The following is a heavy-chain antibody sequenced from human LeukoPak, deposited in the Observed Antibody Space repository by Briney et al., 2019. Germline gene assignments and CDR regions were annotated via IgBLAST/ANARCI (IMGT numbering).Heavy chain of an antibody. Sequence: ASVKVSCKASGYTFTFYYMHWVRQAPGQGLEWMGWINPNSGGTNYAQKFQGRVTMTRDTSISTAYMELSRLRSDDTAVYYCARSLYCSSTSCYTFDYWGQGTLVTVSS. V-gene: IGHV1-2*02. CDR1: GYTFTFYY. J-gene: IGHJ4*02. D-gene: IGHD2-2*02. CDR2: INPNSGGT. CDR3: ARSLYCSSTSCYTFDY.